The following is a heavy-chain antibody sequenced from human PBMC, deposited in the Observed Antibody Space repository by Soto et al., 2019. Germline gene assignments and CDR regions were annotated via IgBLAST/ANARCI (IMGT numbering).Heavy chain of an antibody. CDR3: ARMRLGGSQARNYYGMDV. V-gene: IGHV1-2*04. D-gene: IGHD2-15*01. CDR1: GGTFSSYA. CDR2: INPNSGGT. J-gene: IGHJ6*02. Sequence: GASVKVACNASGGTFSSYAISWVRQAPGQGLEWMGWINPNSGGTNYAQKFQGWVTMTRDTSISTAYMELSRLRSDDTAVYYCARMRLGGSQARNYYGMDVWGQGTTVTVSS.